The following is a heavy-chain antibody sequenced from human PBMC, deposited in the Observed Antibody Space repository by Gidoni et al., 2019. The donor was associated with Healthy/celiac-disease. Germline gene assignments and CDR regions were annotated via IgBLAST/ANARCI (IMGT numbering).Heavy chain of an antibody. Sequence: QVQLVQSGAEVKKPGASVKVSCKASGYTFTSYDLNWVRQATGQGREWMGWMNPNSGNTGYAQKFQGRVTMTRNTSISTAYMELSSLRSEDTAVYYCARGSINYDFWSGKAWAPLDYWGQGTLVTVSS. CDR1: GYTFTSYD. V-gene: IGHV1-8*01. J-gene: IGHJ4*02. CDR2: MNPNSGNT. D-gene: IGHD3-3*01. CDR3: ARGSINYDFWSGKAWAPLDY.